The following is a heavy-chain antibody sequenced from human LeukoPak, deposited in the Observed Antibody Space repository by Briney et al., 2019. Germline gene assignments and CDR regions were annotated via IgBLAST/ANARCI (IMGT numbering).Heavy chain of an antibody. V-gene: IGHV4-34*01. CDR2: INHIGST. J-gene: IGHJ5*02. CDR3: AGGRRPRGYGSGSYYTNWFDP. D-gene: IGHD3-10*01. CDR1: GGFFSGYY. Sequence: ASETLSLTCAVYGGFFSGYYWSWIRQPPGKGLEWLGEINHIGSTNYNPSLKSRGPLPVTMSKNRFSLRLSSVTAADTAVYYCAGGRRPRGYGSGSYYTNWFDPWGQGTLVTVSS.